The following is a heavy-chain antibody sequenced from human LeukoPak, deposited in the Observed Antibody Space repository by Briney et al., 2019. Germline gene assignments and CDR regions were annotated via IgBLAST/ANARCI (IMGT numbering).Heavy chain of an antibody. CDR3: ARDPDDSSGYFDY. V-gene: IGHV3-66*01. Sequence: PGGSLRLSCAASGFTVSSNYMSWVRQAPGKGLEWVSVIYSGGSTYYADSVKGRFTISRDNSKNTLYLQMNSLRAEDTAVYYCARDPDDSSGYFDYWGQGTLVTVSS. D-gene: IGHD3-22*01. CDR2: IYSGGST. CDR1: GFTVSSNY. J-gene: IGHJ4*02.